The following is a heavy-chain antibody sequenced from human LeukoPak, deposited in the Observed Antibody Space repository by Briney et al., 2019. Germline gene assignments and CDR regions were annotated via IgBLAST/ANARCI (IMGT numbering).Heavy chain of an antibody. J-gene: IGHJ6*02. V-gene: IGHV3-21*01. CDR2: ISSSSSYI. CDR3: ARERLVVVGDSYYYYGMDV. CDR1: GFTFSNYK. D-gene: IGHD2-2*01. Sequence: PGGSLRLSCSASGFTFSNYKMNWVRQAPGEGLEWVSSISSSSSYIYYADSVKGRFTISRDNAKNSLFLQMNSLRAEDTAVYYCARERLVVVGDSYYYYGMDVWGQGTTVTVSS.